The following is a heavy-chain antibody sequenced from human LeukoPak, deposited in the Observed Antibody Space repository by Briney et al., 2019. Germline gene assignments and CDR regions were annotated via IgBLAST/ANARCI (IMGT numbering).Heavy chain of an antibody. CDR1: GFTFSSYA. D-gene: IGHD2-2*02. CDR2: ISYDGSNK. J-gene: IGHJ4*02. V-gene: IGHV3-30-3*01. Sequence: GGSLRLSCAASGFTFSSYAMPWVRQAPGKGLEWVAVISYDGSNKYYADSVKGRFTISRDNSKNTLYLQMNSLRAEDTAVYYCAKGLGYCSSTSCYKEDYWGQGTLVTVSS. CDR3: AKGLGYCSSTSCYKEDY.